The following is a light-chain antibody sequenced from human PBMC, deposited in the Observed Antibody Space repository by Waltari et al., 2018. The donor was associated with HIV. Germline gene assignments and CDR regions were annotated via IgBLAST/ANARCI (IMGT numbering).Light chain of an antibody. Sequence: SDELTQPPSVSVSPGQTASLTCSGDNLGDKYVCWYQQKPGQSPVVVIYQDDKRPSGIPERFSGANSGNTATLTVSGTQAMDEADYYCQAWDSSTEVFGGGTKLTV. CDR1: NLGDKY. CDR2: QDD. CDR3: QAWDSSTEV. V-gene: IGLV3-1*01. J-gene: IGLJ2*01.